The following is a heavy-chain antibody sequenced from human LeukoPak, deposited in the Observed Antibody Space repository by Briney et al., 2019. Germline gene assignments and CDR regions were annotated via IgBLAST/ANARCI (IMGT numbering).Heavy chain of an antibody. CDR1: GGSFSGYY. J-gene: IGHJ6*02. CDR3: ARNRRSSPRSGYDYYYYYGMDV. CDR2: INHSGST. Sequence: SETLSLTCAVYGGSFSGYYWSWIRQPPGKGLEWIGEINHSGSTNYSPSLKSRVTISVDTSKNQFSLKLSSVTAADTAVYYCARNRRSSPRSGYDYYYYYGMDVWGQGTTVTVSS. V-gene: IGHV4-34*01. D-gene: IGHD5-12*01.